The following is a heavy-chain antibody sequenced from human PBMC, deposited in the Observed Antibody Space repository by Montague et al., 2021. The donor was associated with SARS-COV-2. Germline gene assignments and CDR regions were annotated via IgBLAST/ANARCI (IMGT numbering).Heavy chain of an antibody. J-gene: IGHJ6*02. V-gene: IGHV4-59*08. D-gene: IGHD2-8*01. CDR2: IYYTGST. CDR3: ARHMSDCSKGICHTYYYYGWDV. Sequence: SETLSLTCTVSGGSISRSYWSWIRQPPGKGLEWIGYIYYTGSTDXNPSLKSRVTISVDTSKNQLSLKLISVAAADTAVYFGARHMSDCSKGICHTYYYYGWDVGGQGTTVTVSS. CDR1: GGSISRSY.